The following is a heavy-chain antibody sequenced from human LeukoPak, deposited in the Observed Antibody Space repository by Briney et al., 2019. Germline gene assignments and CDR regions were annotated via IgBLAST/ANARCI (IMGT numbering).Heavy chain of an antibody. D-gene: IGHD3-10*01. V-gene: IGHV1-2*02. Sequence: ASVKVSCKASGYTFTGYYMHWVRQAPGQGLEWMGWINPNSGGTNYAQKFQGRVTMTRDTSISTAYMELSRLRSDDTAVYYCARDPRAMVRGVTPDYWGQGTLVTVSS. J-gene: IGHJ4*02. CDR2: INPNSGGT. CDR3: ARDPRAMVRGVTPDY. CDR1: GYTFTGYY.